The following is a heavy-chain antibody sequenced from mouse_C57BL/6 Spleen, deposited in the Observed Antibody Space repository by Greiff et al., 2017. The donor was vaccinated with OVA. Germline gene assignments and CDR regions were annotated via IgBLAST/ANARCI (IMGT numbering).Heavy chain of an antibody. CDR2: ISDGGSYT. D-gene: IGHD2-1*01. Sequence: EVKVEESGGGLVKPGGSLKLSCAASGFTFSSYAMSWVRQTPEKRLEWVATISDGGSYTYYPDNVKGRFTISRDKAKTNLYLQMSHLKSEDTAMYYCARDGVYYGSPFAYWGQGTLVTVSA. J-gene: IGHJ3*01. CDR1: GFTFSSYA. CDR3: ARDGVYYGSPFAY. V-gene: IGHV5-4*03.